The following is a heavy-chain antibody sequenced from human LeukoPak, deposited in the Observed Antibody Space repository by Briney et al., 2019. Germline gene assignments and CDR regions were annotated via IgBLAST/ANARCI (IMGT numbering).Heavy chain of an antibody. V-gene: IGHV4-34*01. CDR3: ARERAARSRFDP. CDR2: INHSGST. CDR1: GGSFSGYY. D-gene: IGHD6-6*01. Sequence: SETLSLTCAVYGGSFSGYYWNWIRQPPGKGLEWIGEINHSGSTNYNPSLKSRVTISVDTSKNQFSLKLSSVTAADTAVYYCARERAARSRFDPWGQGTLVTVSS. J-gene: IGHJ5*02.